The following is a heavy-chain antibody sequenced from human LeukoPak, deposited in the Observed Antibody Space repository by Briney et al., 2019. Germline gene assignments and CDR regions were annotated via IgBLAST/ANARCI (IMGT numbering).Heavy chain of an antibody. CDR1: GGSISSSSYY. D-gene: IGHD1-26*01. J-gene: IGHJ3*02. CDR2: IYYSGCT. Sequence: SETLSLTCTVSGGSISSSSYYWGWIRQPPGKGLEWLGSIYYSGCTYYNPSLKSRVTISVDTSKNQFSLKLSSVTASDTAVYYCFPMGGRIVGATDDAFDIWGQGTMVSVSS. V-gene: IGHV4-39*07. CDR3: FPMGGRIVGATDDAFDI.